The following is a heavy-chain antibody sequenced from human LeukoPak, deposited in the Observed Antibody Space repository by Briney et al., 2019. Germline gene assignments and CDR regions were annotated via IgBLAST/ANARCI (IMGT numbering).Heavy chain of an antibody. Sequence: SQTLSLTCAVSGGSISSGGYSWSWIRQPPGKGLEWIGYIYHSGSTYYNPSLKSRVTISVDRSKNQFSLKLSSVTAADTAVYYCARGDTVVVPAAVSSQLDPWGQGTLVTVSS. V-gene: IGHV4-30-2*01. CDR2: IYHSGST. CDR1: GGSISSGGYS. CDR3: ARGDTVVVPAAVSSQLDP. J-gene: IGHJ5*02. D-gene: IGHD2-2*01.